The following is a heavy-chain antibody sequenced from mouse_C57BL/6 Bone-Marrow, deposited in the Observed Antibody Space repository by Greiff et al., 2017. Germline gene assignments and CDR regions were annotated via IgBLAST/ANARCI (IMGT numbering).Heavy chain of an antibody. V-gene: IGHV8-8*01. CDR1: GFSLSTFGMG. D-gene: IGHD1-1*01. CDR2: IWWDDDK. J-gene: IGHJ2*01. CDR3: ARGTYYCDCSRFDY. Sequence: QVTLKVSGPGILQPSQTLSLTCSFSGFSLSTFGMGVGWIRQPSGKGLEWLAHIWWDDDKYYKPALKSRLTISKDTSKNQVFLKIAHVDTADTATYYWARGTYYCDCSRFDYWGQGTTLTVSS.